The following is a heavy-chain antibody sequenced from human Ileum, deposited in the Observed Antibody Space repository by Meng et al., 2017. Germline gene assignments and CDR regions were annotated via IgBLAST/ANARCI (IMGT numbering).Heavy chain of an antibody. V-gene: IGHV3-74*01. Sequence: EVQLVESGGGLAQPGVSLRLSCAASGFTFSSYWIHWVRQAPGKGLVWVSHIKYDGSITNYADSVKGRFTISRDNAKNMLYLQMNSLRAEDTAVYYCARRWNDGLDIWGQGTVVTVSS. CDR2: IKYDGSIT. D-gene: IGHD5-24*01. CDR3: ARRWNDGLDI. J-gene: IGHJ3*02. CDR1: GFTFSSYW.